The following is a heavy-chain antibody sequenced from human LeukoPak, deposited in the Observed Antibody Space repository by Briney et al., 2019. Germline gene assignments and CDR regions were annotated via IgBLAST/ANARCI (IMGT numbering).Heavy chain of an antibody. J-gene: IGHJ1*01. CDR2: IKPDGSVG. CDR3: AQNLVAAAGDH. CDR1: GFTFSSYW. V-gene: IGHV3-7*01. Sequence: GGSLRLSCAASGFTFSSYWMTWVRQAPGKGLEWVANIKPDGSVGYYVDSVRGRFIISRDNAGNSLYLQMNSLRVEDTAVYYCAQNLVAAAGDHWGQGTLLIVSS. D-gene: IGHD6-13*01.